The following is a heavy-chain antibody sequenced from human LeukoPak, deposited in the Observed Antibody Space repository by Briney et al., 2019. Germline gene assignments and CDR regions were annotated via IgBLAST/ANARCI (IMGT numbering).Heavy chain of an antibody. V-gene: IGHV4-59*01. D-gene: IGHD3-10*01. CDR3: ARDRGRFCITMGPCSGSFDY. J-gene: IGHJ4*02. Sequence: SETLSLTCTVSGGSISSYYWSWIRQPPGKGLEWIGYIYYSGSTNNNPSLKSRVTISVDTSKNQFSLKLSSVTAADTAVYYCARDRGRFCITMGPCSGSFDYWGQGTLVTVSS. CDR2: IYYSGST. CDR1: GGSISSYY.